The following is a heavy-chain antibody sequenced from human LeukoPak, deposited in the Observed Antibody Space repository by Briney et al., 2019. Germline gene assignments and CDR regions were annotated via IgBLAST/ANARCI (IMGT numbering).Heavy chain of an antibody. Sequence: SVKVSCKASGGTFSSYAISWVRQAPGQGLEWMGRIIPILGIANYAQKFQGRVTITADKSTSTAYVELSSLRSEDTAVYYCARASKSYYYDSSGSTALDYWGQGTLVTVSS. CDR2: IIPILGIA. V-gene: IGHV1-69*04. D-gene: IGHD3-22*01. CDR3: ARASKSYYYDSSGSTALDY. CDR1: GGTFSSYA. J-gene: IGHJ4*02.